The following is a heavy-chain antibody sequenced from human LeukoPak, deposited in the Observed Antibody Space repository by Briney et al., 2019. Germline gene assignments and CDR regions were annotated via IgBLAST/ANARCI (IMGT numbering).Heavy chain of an antibody. CDR3: ARDIGVEGGYNILGPPEAVYYFDY. Sequence: ASVKVSCKASGYTFTGYYMHWVRQAPGEGLEWMGWINPNSGGTKYAQKFQGRVTMTRDTSINTAYMEVRRLTSDDTAVYYCARDIGVEGGYNILGPPEAVYYFDYWGQGTLVTVSS. V-gene: IGHV1-2*02. J-gene: IGHJ4*02. CDR1: GYTFTGYY. CDR2: INPNSGGT. D-gene: IGHD5-24*01.